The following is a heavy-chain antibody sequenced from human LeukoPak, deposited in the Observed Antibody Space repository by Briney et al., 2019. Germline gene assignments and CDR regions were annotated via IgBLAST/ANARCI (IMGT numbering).Heavy chain of an antibody. D-gene: IGHD3-10*01. Sequence: PSETLSLTCAVYGGSFSGYYWSWIRQPPGKGLEWIGEINHSGSTKYNPSLKSRVTISVDTSKNQFSLKMSSVTAADTAVYYCARNHGSGRGEWFDPWGQGTLVTVSS. CDR3: ARNHGSGRGEWFDP. CDR1: GGSFSGYY. J-gene: IGHJ5*02. V-gene: IGHV4-34*01. CDR2: INHSGST.